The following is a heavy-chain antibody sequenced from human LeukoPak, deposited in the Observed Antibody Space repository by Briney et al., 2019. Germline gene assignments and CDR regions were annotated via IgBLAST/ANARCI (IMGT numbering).Heavy chain of an antibody. CDR1: GGSISSYY. CDR2: INYSGST. CDR3: ARATDSNGWLFDY. J-gene: IGHJ4*02. V-gene: IGHV4-59*01. Sequence: SETLSLTCTVSGGSISSYYWSWSRQPPGKGLEWIGYINYSGSTNYNPSLKSRVTISVDTSRNQFSLKLTSVTAADTAVYYCARATDSNGWLFDYWGQGTLVTVSS. D-gene: IGHD6-19*01.